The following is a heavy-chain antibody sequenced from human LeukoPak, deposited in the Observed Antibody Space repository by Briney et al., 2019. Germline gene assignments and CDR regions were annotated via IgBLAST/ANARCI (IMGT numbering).Heavy chain of an antibody. CDR3: ARGEYYYYYYMDV. J-gene: IGHJ6*03. Sequence: SETLSLTCTVSGGSISSYYWSWIRQPPGKGLEWIGYIYYSGSTNYNPSLKSRVTISVDTSKNQLSLKLSSVTAADTAVYYCARGEYYYYYYMDVWGKGTTVTISS. CDR2: IYYSGST. V-gene: IGHV4-59*01. CDR1: GGSISSYY.